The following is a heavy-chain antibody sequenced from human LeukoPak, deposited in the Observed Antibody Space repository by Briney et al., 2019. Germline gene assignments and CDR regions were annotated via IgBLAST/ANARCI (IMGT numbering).Heavy chain of an antibody. D-gene: IGHD6-19*01. CDR2: ISAYNGNT. J-gene: IGHJ4*02. CDR1: GYTFTSYG. CDR3: ARGSSSDWDNFWAAPRFDY. V-gene: IGHV1-18*01. Sequence: GASVKVSCKASGYTFTSYGISWVRQAPGQGLEWMGWISAYNGNTNYAQKLQGRVTMTTDTSTSTAYMELRSLRSDDTAVYYCARGSSSDWDNFWAAPRFDYWGQGTLVTVSS.